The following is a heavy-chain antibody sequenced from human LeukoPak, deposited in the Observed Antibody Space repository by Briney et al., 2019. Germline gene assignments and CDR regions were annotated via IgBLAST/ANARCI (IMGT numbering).Heavy chain of an antibody. J-gene: IGHJ4*02. CDR2: INPSGGST. CDR1: GYTFTSYH. CDR3: ARVRGGDYYFDY. Sequence: ASVKVSCKASGYTFTSYHMHWVRQAPGQGLEWMGIINPSGGSTSYAQKFQGRVTMTRDTSTSTVYMELSSLRSEDTAVYYCARVRGGDYYFDYWGQGTLVTVSS. V-gene: IGHV1-46*01. D-gene: IGHD4-17*01.